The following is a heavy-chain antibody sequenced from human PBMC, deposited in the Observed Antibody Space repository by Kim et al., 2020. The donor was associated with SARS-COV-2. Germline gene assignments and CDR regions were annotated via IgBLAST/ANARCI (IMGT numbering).Heavy chain of an antibody. J-gene: IGHJ5*02. CDR2: IIPIFGTA. V-gene: IGHV1-69*13. CDR1: GGTFSSYA. Sequence: SVKVSCKASGGTFSSYAISWVRQAPGQGLEWMGGIIPIFGTANYAQKFQGRVTITADESTSTAYMELSSLRSEDTAVYYCARGPARRTALRNYYGSGSYYDWFDPWGQGTLVTVSS. CDR3: ARGPARRTALRNYYGSGSYYDWFDP. D-gene: IGHD3-10*01.